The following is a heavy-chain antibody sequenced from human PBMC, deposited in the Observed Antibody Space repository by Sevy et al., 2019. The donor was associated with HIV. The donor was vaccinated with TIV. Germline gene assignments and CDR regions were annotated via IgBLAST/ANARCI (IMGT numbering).Heavy chain of an antibody. J-gene: IGHJ4*02. V-gene: IGHV3-33*01. CDR2: IWFDGSNQ. Sequence: GGSLRLSCAASGFTFGSYGMHWVRQAPGKGLEWVAVIWFDGSNQCYGESVKGRFTISRNNSKNTMHLHMNSLRVDDTAVYYCARESGSDWYLDFWGQGTLVTVSS. D-gene: IGHD6-19*01. CDR3: ARESGSDWYLDF. CDR1: GFTFGSYG.